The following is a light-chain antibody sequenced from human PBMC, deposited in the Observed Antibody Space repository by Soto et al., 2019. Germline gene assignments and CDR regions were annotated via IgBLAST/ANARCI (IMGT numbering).Light chain of an antibody. Sequence: SVLTQPRSASGTPGQSVTISCAGSSSNIGSKTVNWYQQLPGTAPKLLIYGSDQRPSGVPDRFSGSKSGTSASLAISGLQYEDEADYYCSAWADSLNCEVFVSGTKVTVL. CDR1: SSNIGSKT. V-gene: IGLV1-44*01. CDR2: GSD. CDR3: SAWADSLNCEV. J-gene: IGLJ1*01.